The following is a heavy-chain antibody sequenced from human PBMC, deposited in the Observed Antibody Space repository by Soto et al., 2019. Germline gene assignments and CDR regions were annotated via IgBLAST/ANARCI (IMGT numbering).Heavy chain of an antibody. Sequence: QVHLVQSETEVKKPGSSVKVSCKASGGTFSSSGFSWVRQAPGQGLEWMGMIVPSLDTTNYAQKFQARVTINADEVTSTAYMELRSLRSEDTAVYYCARWPQPRYTADPYAVDVWGQGTRVIVSS. CDR1: GGTFSSSG. CDR3: ARWPQPRYTADPYAVDV. D-gene: IGHD3-16*02. J-gene: IGHJ6*02. CDR2: IVPSLDTT. V-gene: IGHV1-69*11.